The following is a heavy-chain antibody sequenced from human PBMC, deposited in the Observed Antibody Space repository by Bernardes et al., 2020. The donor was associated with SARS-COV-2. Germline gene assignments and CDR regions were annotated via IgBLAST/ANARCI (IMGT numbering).Heavy chain of an antibody. CDR3: AGDSSGYPYYFDY. D-gene: IGHD3-22*01. CDR1: GGSISTYY. V-gene: IGHV4-59*01. CDR2: MYYSGTT. J-gene: IGHJ4*02. Sequence: SETLSLTRTVSGGSISTYYWSWIRQPPGKGLEWIGFMYYSGTTNYNPSLKSRVTISVDTSKNQFSLKLSSVTAGDTAVYYCAGDSSGYPYYFDYWGQGTLVTVSS.